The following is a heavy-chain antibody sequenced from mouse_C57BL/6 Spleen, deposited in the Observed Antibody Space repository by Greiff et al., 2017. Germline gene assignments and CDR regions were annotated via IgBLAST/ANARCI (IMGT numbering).Heavy chain of an antibody. CDR3: ARIAYYFDY. CDR2: INPNNGGT. V-gene: IGHV1-22*01. CDR1: GYTFTDYN. J-gene: IGHJ2*01. Sequence: EVKLMESGPELVKPGASVKMSCKASGYTFTDYNMHWVKQSHGKSLEWIGYINPNNGGTSYNQKFKGKATLTVNKSSSTAYMELRSLTSEDSAVYYCARIAYYFDYWGQGTTLTVSS.